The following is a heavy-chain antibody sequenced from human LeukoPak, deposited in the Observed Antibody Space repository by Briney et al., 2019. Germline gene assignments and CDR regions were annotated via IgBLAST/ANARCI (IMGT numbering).Heavy chain of an antibody. Sequence: GGSLRLSCAASGLTFSTYVMNWVRQAPGKGLEWVSTIGDDTYYADSVKGRITASRDNSRNTLYLQMNFLGVEDTAVYYCANSEFYVSGKYAGLDNWGQGTLVTVPS. CDR3: ANSEFYVSGKYAGLDN. D-gene: IGHD3-10*01. CDR2: IGDDT. V-gene: IGHV3-23*01. J-gene: IGHJ4*02. CDR1: GLTFSTYV.